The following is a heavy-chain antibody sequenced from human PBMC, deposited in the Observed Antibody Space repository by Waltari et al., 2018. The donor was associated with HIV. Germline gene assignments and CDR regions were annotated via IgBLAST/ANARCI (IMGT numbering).Heavy chain of an antibody. CDR3: ARQGAGDYGDYLFDY. J-gene: IGHJ4*02. D-gene: IGHD4-17*01. CDR1: GYPFSDND. Sequence: QVQLVQSGTEVKEPGASLKVSCKASGYPFSDNDIKWVRQATGQGLGWMGWMNPKTGNTGFAQTLQGRVILTRDASMNTAYMELNNLTSGDTAVYYCARQGAGDYGDYLFDYWGQGTLLTVSS. V-gene: IGHV1-8*01. CDR2: MNPKTGNT.